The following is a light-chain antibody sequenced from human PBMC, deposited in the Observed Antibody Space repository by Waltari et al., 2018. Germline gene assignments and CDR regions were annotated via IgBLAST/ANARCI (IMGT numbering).Light chain of an antibody. Sequence: QSVLTQPASVSGSPGQSITISCTGPSSDVGGYNYFSWYQRHPGKAPKVMIFDVSKRPSGVSDRFSGSKSGNTASLKISGLQAEDEADYYCCSHAGSGTFWVFGGGTKLTVL. CDR2: DVS. CDR1: SSDVGGYNY. CDR3: CSHAGSGTFWV. J-gene: IGLJ2*01. V-gene: IGLV2-23*02.